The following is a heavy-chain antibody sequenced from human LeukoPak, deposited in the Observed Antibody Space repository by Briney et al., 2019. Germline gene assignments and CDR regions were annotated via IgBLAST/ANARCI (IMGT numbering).Heavy chain of an antibody. V-gene: IGHV1-46*01. CDR2: INPSGGST. J-gene: IGHJ4*02. Sequence: ASVKVSRKASGYTFTSYYMHWVRQAPGQGLEWMGIINPSGGSTSYAQKFQGRVTMTRDTSTSTVYMELSSLRSEDTAVYYCARDKYDILTGYYFDYWGQGTLVTVSS. D-gene: IGHD3-9*01. CDR1: GYTFTSYY. CDR3: ARDKYDILTGYYFDY.